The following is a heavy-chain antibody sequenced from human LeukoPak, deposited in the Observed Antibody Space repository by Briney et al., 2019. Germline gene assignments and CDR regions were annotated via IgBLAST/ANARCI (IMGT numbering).Heavy chain of an antibody. D-gene: IGHD3-22*01. Sequence: SGTLSLTSTVSGDSINSLDLWSWVRQPPGKGLEWIGEMYLSGTTHSNPSVKSRVTISIDKSKNQFFLNLSSVTAADTAVYYCAGLVGRYSSGLYYYYFDYWGQGTLVTVSS. CDR1: GDSINSLDL. V-gene: IGHV4-4*02. CDR3: AGLVGRYSSGLYYYYFDY. J-gene: IGHJ4*02. CDR2: MYLSGTT.